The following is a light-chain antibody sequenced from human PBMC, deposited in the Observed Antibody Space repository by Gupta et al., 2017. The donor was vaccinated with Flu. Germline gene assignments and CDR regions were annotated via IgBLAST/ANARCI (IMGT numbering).Light chain of an antibody. Sequence: QKPGKAPRLISDGASSGAAGIPERCRGSGSGTDFTRTISRLQAEDVAVYYRPRYGGAPVFTFGPGTKVEIK. CDR2: GAS. V-gene: IGKV3-20*01. J-gene: IGKJ3*01. CDR3: PRYGGAPVFT.